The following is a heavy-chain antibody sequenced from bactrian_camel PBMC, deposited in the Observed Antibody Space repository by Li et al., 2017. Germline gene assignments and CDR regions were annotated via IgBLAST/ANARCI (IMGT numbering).Heavy chain of an antibody. CDR2: IYTGGGTT. Sequence: HVQLVESGGGSVQAGGSLRLSCGASGSIYGDACVGWLRQAPGKEREGVAAIYTGGGTTYYADSVKGRFTISRDSAKRTLYLQMNSLKPEDTAMYYCASARSCTRFVRLLGPGDPGHRL. J-gene: IGHJ4*01. CDR3: ASARSCTRFVRL. D-gene: IGHD1*01. V-gene: IGHV3S1*01. CDR1: GSIYGDAC.